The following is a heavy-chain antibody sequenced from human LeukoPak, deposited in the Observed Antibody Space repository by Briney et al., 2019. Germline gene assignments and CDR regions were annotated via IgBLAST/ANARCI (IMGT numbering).Heavy chain of an antibody. Sequence: SETLSLTCAVSGGSTSSYYWSWIRQPPGKGLEWIGYIYYSGSTNYNPSLKSRVTISVDTSKNQFSLKLSSVTAADTAVYYCARGDYGDPFDYWGQGTLVTVSS. V-gene: IGHV4-59*01. CDR1: GGSTSSYY. CDR2: IYYSGST. J-gene: IGHJ4*02. D-gene: IGHD4-17*01. CDR3: ARGDYGDPFDY.